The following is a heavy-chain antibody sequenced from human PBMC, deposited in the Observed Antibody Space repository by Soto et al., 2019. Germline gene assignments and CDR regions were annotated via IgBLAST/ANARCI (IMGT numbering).Heavy chain of an antibody. D-gene: IGHD3-16*01. J-gene: IGHJ4*02. Sequence: QVQLVQSGAEVKKPGASVKVSCKASGYTFTRYGISWVRQAPGQGREWMGWISAYNGNTNYAQKLQGRVTMTTGTPSRIAYMELRSMRSDATAVYYCAREGALRSPRNHIDYWGQGTLVTVSS. CDR2: ISAYNGNT. CDR1: GYTFTRYG. V-gene: IGHV1-18*01. CDR3: AREGALRSPRNHIDY.